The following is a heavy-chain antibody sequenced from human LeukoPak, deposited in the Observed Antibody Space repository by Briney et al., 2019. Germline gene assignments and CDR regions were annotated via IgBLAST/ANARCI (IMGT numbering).Heavy chain of an antibody. V-gene: IGHV4-34*01. CDR2: INHSGST. CDR3: ARVAAAGKSAFDI. CDR1: GGSFSGYY. D-gene: IGHD6-13*01. J-gene: IGHJ3*02. Sequence: SETLSLTCAVYGGSFSGYYWSWLRQPPGKGLEGIGEINHSGSTNYNPSLKSRVTISVDTSKNQFSLKLSSVTAADTAVYYCARVAAAGKSAFDIWGQGTMVTVSS.